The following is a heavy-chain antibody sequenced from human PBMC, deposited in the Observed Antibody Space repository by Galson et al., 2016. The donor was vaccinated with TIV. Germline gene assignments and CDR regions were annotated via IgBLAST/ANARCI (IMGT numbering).Heavy chain of an antibody. J-gene: IGHJ4*02. CDR2: INEAGSEK. V-gene: IGHV3-7*01. Sequence: SLRLSCAVSGFTFSKNWMSWVRQAPGKGLEWVANINEAGSEKFYVDSVKGRFTISRDNAKNSLFLQINSPRPEDTAVYYCGRALYSNGWLLFDSWGPGTLVTVSS. D-gene: IGHD6-19*01. CDR1: GFTFSKNW. CDR3: GRALYSNGWLLFDS.